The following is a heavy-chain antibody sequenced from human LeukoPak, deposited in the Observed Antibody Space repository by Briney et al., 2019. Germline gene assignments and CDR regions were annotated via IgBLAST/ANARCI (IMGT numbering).Heavy chain of an antibody. CDR2: ISSSSSYI. D-gene: IGHD4-23*01. CDR1: GFTFSSYS. Sequence: GGSLRLSCAASGFTFSSYSMNWVRQAPGKGLEWVSSISSSSSYIYYADSVKGRFTISRDNAKNSLYLQMNSLRAEDTAVYYCARDGLDYGGNSDFDYWGQGTLVTVSS. V-gene: IGHV3-21*01. CDR3: ARDGLDYGGNSDFDY. J-gene: IGHJ4*02.